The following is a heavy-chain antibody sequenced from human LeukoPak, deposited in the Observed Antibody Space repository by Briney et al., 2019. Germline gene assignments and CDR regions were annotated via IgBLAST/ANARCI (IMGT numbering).Heavy chain of an antibody. D-gene: IGHD1-26*01. CDR3: ARGGSYLVWRYYFVY. CDR2: ISSSGSTI. Sequence: GGSRRLSCAASGFTFSIYEMNWVRQAPGKGLEWVSYISSSGSTIYYADSVKVRFTIYRDNVKNSLYLEMNSLRAEDTAVYYCARGGSYLVWRYYFVYWGQGTLGIVSS. CDR1: GFTFSIYE. J-gene: IGHJ4*02. V-gene: IGHV3-48*03.